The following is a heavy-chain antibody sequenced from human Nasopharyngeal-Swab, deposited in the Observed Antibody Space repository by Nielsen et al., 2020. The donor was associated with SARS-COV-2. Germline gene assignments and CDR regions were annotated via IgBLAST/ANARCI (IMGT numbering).Heavy chain of an antibody. CDR2: ISWNSGSI. CDR3: SKSRGYYYYMDV. D-gene: IGHD3-10*01. V-gene: IGHV3-9*01. Sequence: PGKGLEWVSGISWNSGSIGYADSVKGRFTISRDNAKNSLYLQMSSLRAEDTALYYCSKSRGYYYYMDVWGKGTTVTSP. J-gene: IGHJ6*03.